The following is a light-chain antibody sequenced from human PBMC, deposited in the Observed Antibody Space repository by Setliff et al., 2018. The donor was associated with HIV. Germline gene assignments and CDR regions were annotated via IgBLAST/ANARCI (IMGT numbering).Light chain of an antibody. CDR3: CSYAGSSTYV. Sequence: QSALTQPASVSGSPGQSITISCTVTSSDVGSYKLVSWYQHHPGKAPKVMIFEVNKRPSGVSNRFSGSKSGNTASLTISGLQTDDEADYYCCSYAGSSTYVFGTGTKGTVL. CDR2: EVN. V-gene: IGLV2-23*02. CDR1: SSDVGSYKL. J-gene: IGLJ1*01.